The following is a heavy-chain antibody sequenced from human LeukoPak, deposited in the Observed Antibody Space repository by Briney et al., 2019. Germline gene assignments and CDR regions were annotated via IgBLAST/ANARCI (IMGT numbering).Heavy chain of an antibody. V-gene: IGHV4-59*08. CDR2: IYYSGST. J-gene: IGHJ4*02. Sequence: SETLSLTCTVSGVXISSYYCSWIRQPPGKGLEWLGDIYYSGSTKYNPSLKSRVIISVDTSKNHFSLKLSSVPAADTAVYYCARHGNYYDSSGYNYYFDYWGQGTLGTVSS. CDR3: ARHGNYYDSSGYNYYFDY. CDR1: GVXISSYY. D-gene: IGHD3-22*01.